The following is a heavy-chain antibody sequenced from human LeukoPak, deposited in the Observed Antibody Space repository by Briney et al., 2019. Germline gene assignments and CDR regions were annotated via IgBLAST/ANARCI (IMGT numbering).Heavy chain of an antibody. Sequence: ASVKVSCKTSGYTITAYYIHWVRQAPGQGLEWMGWINPNSGGTNYAQKFQGRVTMTRDTSISTAYMELSRLRSDDTAVYYCARVERWLHIRGFDYWGQGALVTVSS. CDR1: GYTITAYY. V-gene: IGHV1-2*02. CDR2: INPNSGGT. D-gene: IGHD5-24*01. J-gene: IGHJ4*02. CDR3: ARVERWLHIRGFDY.